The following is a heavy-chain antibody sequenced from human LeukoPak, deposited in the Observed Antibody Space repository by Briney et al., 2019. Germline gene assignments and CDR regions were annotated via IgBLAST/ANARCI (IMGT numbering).Heavy chain of an antibody. CDR3: ARDIAAAGTPGDWFDP. J-gene: IGHJ5*02. D-gene: IGHD6-13*01. CDR1: GGSISSYY. V-gene: IGHV4-59*01. Sequence: SETLSLTCTVSGGSISSYYWSWIRQPPGKGLEWIGYIYYSGSTNYNPSLKSQVTISVDTSKNQFSLKLSSVTAADTAVYYCARDIAAAGTPGDWFDPWGQGTLVTVSS. CDR2: IYYSGST.